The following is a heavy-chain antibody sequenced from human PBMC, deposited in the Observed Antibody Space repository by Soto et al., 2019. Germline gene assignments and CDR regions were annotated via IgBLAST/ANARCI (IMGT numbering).Heavy chain of an antibody. CDR1: GFTFSSYA. D-gene: IGHD4-17*01. Sequence: GGSLRLSCAASGFTFSSYAMSWVHQAPGKGLEWVSAISGSGGSTYYADSVKGRFTISRDNSKNTLYLQMNSLRAEDTAVYYCANGVPYGDYRTANLGYYYGMDVWGQGTTVTASS. V-gene: IGHV3-23*01. CDR2: ISGSGGST. J-gene: IGHJ6*02. CDR3: ANGVPYGDYRTANLGYYYGMDV.